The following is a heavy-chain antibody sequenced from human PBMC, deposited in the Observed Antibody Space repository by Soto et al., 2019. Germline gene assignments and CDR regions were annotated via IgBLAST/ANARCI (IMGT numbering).Heavy chain of an antibody. CDR2: IRPDGSEL. V-gene: IGHV3-7*01. CDR1: GFTFSNIW. D-gene: IGHD6-13*01. Sequence: PGGSLRLSCAASGFTFSNIWMSWVRRAPGKGPEWVATIRPDGSELYYVDFVKGRFTISRDNTTNSLYLQMNSLRAEDTAVYYCATVPWTAAASWGQGTLVTVSS. J-gene: IGHJ5*02. CDR3: ATVPWTAAAS.